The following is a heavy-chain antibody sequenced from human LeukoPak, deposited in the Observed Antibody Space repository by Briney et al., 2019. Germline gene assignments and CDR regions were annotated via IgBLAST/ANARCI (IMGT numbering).Heavy chain of an antibody. V-gene: IGHV4-59*08. D-gene: IGHD3-16*02. CDR1: GDSISRYY. Sequence: SETLSLTCTVSGDSISRYYWSWIRQPPGKGLEWIGSISYSGSTNYSPSLKSRVTMSVDTSQNQFSLDLSSVTAADTAVYYCARQRRVILGFFDYWGQGTLVTVSS. J-gene: IGHJ4*02. CDR2: ISYSGST. CDR3: ARQRRVILGFFDY.